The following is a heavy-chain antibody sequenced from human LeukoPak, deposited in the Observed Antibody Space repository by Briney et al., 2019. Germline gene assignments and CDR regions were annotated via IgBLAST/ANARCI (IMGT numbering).Heavy chain of an antibody. CDR1: GGSISSHY. D-gene: IGHD1-1*01. J-gene: IGHJ5*02. CDR2: IYYSGST. V-gene: IGHV4-59*11. Sequence: SETLSLTCTVSGGSISSHYWSWIRQPPGKGLEWIGYIYYSGSTSYNPSLKSRVTISLDTSKNQFSLQLTSVTAADTAVYYCARDTLERRWFHPWGQGTLVTVSS. CDR3: ARDTLERRWFHP.